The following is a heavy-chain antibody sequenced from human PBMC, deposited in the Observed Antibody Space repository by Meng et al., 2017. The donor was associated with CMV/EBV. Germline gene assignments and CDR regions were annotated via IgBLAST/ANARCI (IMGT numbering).Heavy chain of an antibody. J-gene: IGHJ4*02. CDR2: IKYDGSEK. CDR1: GFRFRSYW. CDR3: ATTERNSYTY. V-gene: IGHV3-7*03. D-gene: IGHD5-18*01. Sequence: LYCADSGFRFRSYWMPWVRQAPGKGLEWVANIKYDGSEKSYVESVKGRFTISRDNAMNSMFLLMSTLRAEDTAVYYCATTERNSYTYWGQGTLVTVSS.